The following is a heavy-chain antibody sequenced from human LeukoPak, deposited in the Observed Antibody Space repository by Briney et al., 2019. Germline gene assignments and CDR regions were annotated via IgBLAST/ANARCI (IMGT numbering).Heavy chain of an antibody. Sequence: ASVKVSCKASGHTFTGYYMHWVRQAPGQGLEWMGRINPNSGGTNYAQKFQGRVTMTRDTSISTAYMELSRLRSDDTAVYYCARYQKYCSSASCDDYWGQGTLVTVSS. CDR1: GHTFTGYY. V-gene: IGHV1-2*06. J-gene: IGHJ4*02. CDR3: ARYQKYCSSASCDDY. CDR2: INPNSGGT. D-gene: IGHD2-2*01.